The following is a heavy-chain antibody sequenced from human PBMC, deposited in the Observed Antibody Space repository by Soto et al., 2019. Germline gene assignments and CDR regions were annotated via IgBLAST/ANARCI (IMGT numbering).Heavy chain of an antibody. V-gene: IGHV1-58*01. D-gene: IGHD3-22*01. CDR2: IDVGSANA. CDR1: GFTFSSSA. CDR3: ARGRPLDYDSSGYYYALYAEYFQH. J-gene: IGHJ1*01. Sequence: ASVKVSCKTSGFTFSSSAVHWVRQARGHRLRWIGWIDVGSANANYAQKFQGWVTMTRDTSISTAYMELSRLRSDDTAVYYCARGRPLDYDSSGYYYALYAEYFQHWGQGTLVTAPQ.